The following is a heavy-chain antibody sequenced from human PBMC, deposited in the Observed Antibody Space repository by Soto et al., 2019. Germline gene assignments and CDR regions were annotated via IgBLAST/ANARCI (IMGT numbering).Heavy chain of an antibody. J-gene: IGHJ3*02. CDR2: LKSKTDGGAT. CDR1: GFTFTNAW. D-gene: IGHD3-9*01. V-gene: IGHV3-15*01. CDR3: TDPEDTDDWYGNYAFDI. Sequence: EVQLVESGGGLVRPGGSLRLSCTASGFTFTNAWTHWVRQAPGKGLEWIGRLKSKTDGGATDYAAPVKGRFTISRDDSKNTLYLQMNSLKTEDSAVYYCTDPEDTDDWYGNYAFDIWGQGTMVTVSS.